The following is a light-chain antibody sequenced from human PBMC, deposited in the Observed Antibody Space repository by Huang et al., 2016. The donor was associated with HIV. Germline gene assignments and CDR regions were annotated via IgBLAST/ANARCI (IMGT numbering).Light chain of an antibody. V-gene: IGKV3-11*01. Sequence: EIVLTQSPATLSLSPGERATLSCRASPSVSSYLAWYQQKPGQDPRLLIYDASNRATGIPARFSGSGSGTDFTLTISSLEPEDFAVYYCQQRSNWAPITFGGGTKVEIK. CDR2: DAS. CDR3: QQRSNWAPIT. J-gene: IGKJ4*01. CDR1: PSVSSY.